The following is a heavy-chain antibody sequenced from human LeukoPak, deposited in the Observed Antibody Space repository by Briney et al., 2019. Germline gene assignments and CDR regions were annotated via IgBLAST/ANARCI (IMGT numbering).Heavy chain of an antibody. D-gene: IGHD6-19*01. CDR2: ITTSSSYM. CDR3: ARDPYSGGYGAYYYYYMDV. J-gene: IGHJ6*03. CDR1: GGSISSSS. Sequence: PSETLSLTCTVSGGSISSSSYYWGWIRQPPGKGLEWVSSITTSSSYMFYADSVRGRFTISRDNAENSLYLQMNSLRDEDTAVYYCARDPYSGGYGAYYYYYMDVWGKGTTVTVSS. V-gene: IGHV3-21*01.